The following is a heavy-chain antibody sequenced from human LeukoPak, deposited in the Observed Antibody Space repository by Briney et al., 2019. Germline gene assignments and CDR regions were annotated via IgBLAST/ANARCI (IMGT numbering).Heavy chain of an antibody. D-gene: IGHD4-17*01. V-gene: IGHV1-2*06. J-gene: IGHJ5*02. CDR3: ARDPTTVTTGRDYYYYYMDP. Sequence: ASVKVSCKASGYTFTGYYMHWVRQAPGQGLEWMGRINPNSGGTNYAQKFQGRVTMTRDTSISTAYMELSRLRSDDTAVYYCARDPTTVTTGRDYYYYYMDPWGQGTLVTVSS. CDR1: GYTFTGYY. CDR2: INPNSGGT.